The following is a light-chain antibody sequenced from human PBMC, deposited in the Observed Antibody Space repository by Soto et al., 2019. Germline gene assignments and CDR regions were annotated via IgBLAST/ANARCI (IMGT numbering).Light chain of an antibody. CDR3: QQGGNWPLT. J-gene: IGKJ5*01. CDR1: QSVSSSY. V-gene: IGKV3D-20*02. CDR2: GAS. Sequence: ESVLTPSPGTLALSPGERATLSCRASQSVSSSYLAWYQQKPGQAPRLLIYGASSRATGIPDRFSGSGSGTDFTLTISRLEPEDFAVYYCQQGGNWPLTFGQGTRLEIK.